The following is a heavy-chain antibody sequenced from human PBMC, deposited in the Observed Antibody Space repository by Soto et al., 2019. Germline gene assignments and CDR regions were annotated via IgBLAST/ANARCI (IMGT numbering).Heavy chain of an antibody. CDR1: GGTFSSYA. Sequence: ASVKVSCKASGGTFSSYAISWVRQAPGQGLEWMGGIIPIFGTANYAQKFQGRVTITADESTSTAYMELSSLRSEDTAVYYCARAEYGDYVAAHFDYWGQGTLVTVSS. V-gene: IGHV1-69*13. CDR3: ARAEYGDYVAAHFDY. D-gene: IGHD4-17*01. CDR2: IIPIFGTA. J-gene: IGHJ4*02.